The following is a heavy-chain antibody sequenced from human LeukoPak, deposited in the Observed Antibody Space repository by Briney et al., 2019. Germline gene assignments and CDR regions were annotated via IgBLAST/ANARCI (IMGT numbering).Heavy chain of an antibody. CDR3: ARAMTS. CDR2: ISSSGTII. J-gene: IGHJ4*02. D-gene: IGHD4-11*01. CDR1: GFTFSSYE. Sequence: PGGSLRLSCTASGFTFSSYEMNWVRQAPGKGLEWVSHISSSGTIIYYADSVKGRFTISRDNAKNSLYLQMNSPRAEDTAVYYCARAMTSWGQGTLVTVSS. V-gene: IGHV3-48*03.